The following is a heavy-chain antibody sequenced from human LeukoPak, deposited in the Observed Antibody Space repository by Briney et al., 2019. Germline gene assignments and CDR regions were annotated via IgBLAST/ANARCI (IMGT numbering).Heavy chain of an antibody. CDR3: VRVKGSYFDY. V-gene: IGHV3-48*01. CDR1: GFPLSSYS. CDR2: ISSSGSAI. D-gene: IGHD2-15*01. Sequence: GGSLRLSSAASGFPLSSYSINWISQAPGKGLNSASYISSSGSAIYYVDSVKGRFTVSRDNAKNSLFLQMNSPRAEDTAVYYCVRVKGSYFDYWGQGALVTVSS. J-gene: IGHJ4*02.